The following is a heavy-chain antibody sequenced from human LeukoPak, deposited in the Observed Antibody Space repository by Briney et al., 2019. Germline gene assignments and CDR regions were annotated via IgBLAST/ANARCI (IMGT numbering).Heavy chain of an antibody. J-gene: IGHJ4*02. Sequence: GGSLRLSCAASGFTFSSYAMSWVRQAPGKGLEWVSAISGSGGSTYYADSVKGRFTTSRDNSKNTLYLQMNSLRAEDTAVYYCAKGREFSGSRPFDYWGQGTLVTVSS. D-gene: IGHD1-26*01. V-gene: IGHV3-23*01. CDR2: ISGSGGST. CDR3: AKGREFSGSRPFDY. CDR1: GFTFSSYA.